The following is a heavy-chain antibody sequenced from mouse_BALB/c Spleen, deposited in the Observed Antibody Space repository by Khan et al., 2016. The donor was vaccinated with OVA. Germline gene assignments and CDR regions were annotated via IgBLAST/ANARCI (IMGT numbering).Heavy chain of an antibody. CDR1: GITFSSYS. CDR2: ISSGGDYT. V-gene: IGHV5-6*01. CDR3: ASHLTGSFAY. D-gene: IGHD4-1*01. Sequence: EVQLVESGGDLVKPGGSLKFSCAASGITFSSYSMSWVRQTPDKRLEWVATISSGGDYTYYSDNVKGRFTISRDNAKNTLYLQMSSLKSEDTAMYYCASHLTGSFAYWGQGTLVTVSA. J-gene: IGHJ3*01.